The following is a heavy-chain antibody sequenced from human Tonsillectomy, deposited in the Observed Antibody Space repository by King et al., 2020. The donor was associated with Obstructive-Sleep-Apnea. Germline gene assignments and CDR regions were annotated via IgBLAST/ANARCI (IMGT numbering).Heavy chain of an antibody. D-gene: IGHD2-21*01. J-gene: IGHJ4*02. CDR3: ARAGGDGEIDY. CDR2: IYYSGST. Sequence: VQLQESGPGLVKPSETLSLTCTVSGGSLSSYYWSWIRQPPGQGLEWIGYIYYSGSTNYNPSLKSRVTISVDTSKNQFSLKLSSVTAADTAVYYCARAGGDGEIDYWGQGTLVTVSS. CDR1: GGSLSSYY. V-gene: IGHV4-59*01.